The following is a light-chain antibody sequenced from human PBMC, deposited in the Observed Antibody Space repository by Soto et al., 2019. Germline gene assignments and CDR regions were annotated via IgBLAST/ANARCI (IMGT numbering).Light chain of an antibody. Sequence: EIVLTQSPGTLSLSPGERATLSCRASQSVSGSSLAWYQHKPGQPPRLLIYGASSRATGIPDRFSGSGSGTEVTLTISRREPEDFAVYYCQQYGSSPPTFGQGTKVEIK. J-gene: IGKJ1*01. CDR2: GAS. CDR1: QSVSGSS. V-gene: IGKV3-20*01. CDR3: QQYGSSPPT.